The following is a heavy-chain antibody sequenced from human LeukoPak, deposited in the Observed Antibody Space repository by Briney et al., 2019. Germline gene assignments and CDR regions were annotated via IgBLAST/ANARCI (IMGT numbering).Heavy chain of an antibody. CDR1: GGTFSSYA. J-gene: IGHJ6*03. V-gene: IGHV1-69*06. D-gene: IGHD3-22*01. CDR2: IIPIFGTA. Sequence: SVKVSCKASGGTFSSYAISWVRQAPGQGLEWMGGIIPIFGTANYAQKFQGRVTITADKSTSTAYMELSSLRSEDTAVYYCARGLTDDYYDSPMGYYYYYYMDVWGKGTTVTVSS. CDR3: ARGLTDDYYDSPMGYYYYYYMDV.